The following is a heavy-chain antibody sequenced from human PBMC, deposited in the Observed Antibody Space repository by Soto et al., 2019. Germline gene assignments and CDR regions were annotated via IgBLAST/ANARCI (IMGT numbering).Heavy chain of an antibody. CDR2: IKQDGSEK. CDR1: GFTVSSNY. V-gene: IGHV3-7*01. D-gene: IGHD3-3*01. J-gene: IGHJ6*02. CDR3: ARDRYSYYDFWSGSLPYYYYVMDV. Sequence: GGSLRLSCASAGFTVSSNYMTWVRQAPGKGLEWVANIKQDGSEKYYVDSVKGRFTISRDNAKNSLYLQMNSLRAEDTAVYYCARDRYSYYDFWSGSLPYYYYVMDVWGQGTTVTVSS.